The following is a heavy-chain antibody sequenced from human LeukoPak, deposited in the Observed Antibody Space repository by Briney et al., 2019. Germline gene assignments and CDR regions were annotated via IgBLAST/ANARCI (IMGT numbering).Heavy chain of an antibody. Sequence: PGGSLRLSCAASGFTFSSYGMHWVRQAPGKGLEWVAVISYDGSNKYYADSVKGRFTISRDNSKNTLYLQMNSLRAEDTAVYYCASVVVAGGVYFDYWGQGTLVTVSS. D-gene: IGHD6-19*01. CDR3: ASVVVAGGVYFDY. V-gene: IGHV3-30*03. CDR2: ISYDGSNK. J-gene: IGHJ4*02. CDR1: GFTFSSYG.